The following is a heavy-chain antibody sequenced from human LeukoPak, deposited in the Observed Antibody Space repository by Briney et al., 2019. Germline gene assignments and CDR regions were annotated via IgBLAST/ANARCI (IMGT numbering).Heavy chain of an antibody. D-gene: IGHD3-9*01. Sequence: SETQSLTCAVYDGSFSGYYWSWIRQPPGKGLEWIGYIYYSGSTDSNPSLKSRVTISVDTSKNQFSLKLRSVTAADTAVYYCARRPRNDILTGTPFDYWGQGILVTVSS. V-gene: IGHV4-59*01. CDR1: DGSFSGYY. CDR2: IYYSGST. CDR3: ARRPRNDILTGTPFDY. J-gene: IGHJ4*02.